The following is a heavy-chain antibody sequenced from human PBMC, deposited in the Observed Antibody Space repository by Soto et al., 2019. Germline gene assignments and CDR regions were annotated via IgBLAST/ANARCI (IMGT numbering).Heavy chain of an antibody. J-gene: IGHJ6*02. Sequence: EVKLLESGGGLVQPGGSLSLSCAASGFTFSSYAMSWVRQAPGKGLEWVSAISGSGGSTSYADSVKGRFTISRDNSKNPLYRQMNSLRAEDTAVYYCAKDGDKWWLPSYGIDVWGQGTTVTVSS. D-gene: IGHD2-15*01. CDR3: AKDGDKWWLPSYGIDV. V-gene: IGHV3-23*01. CDR2: ISGSGGST. CDR1: GFTFSSYA.